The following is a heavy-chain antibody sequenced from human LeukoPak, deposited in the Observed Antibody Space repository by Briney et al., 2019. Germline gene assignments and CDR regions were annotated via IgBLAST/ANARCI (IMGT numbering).Heavy chain of an antibody. CDR3: ARVLPVASRDY. Sequence: PGGSLRLSCAASGFTFSTYWMSWVCQAPGKGLEWVANIKQDGSDKFYVGSVKGRFTISRDNAKNSMYLQMNSLRAEDTAVYYCARVLPVASRDYWGQGTLVTVSS. V-gene: IGHV3-7*01. CDR2: IKQDGSDK. CDR1: GFTFSTYW. J-gene: IGHJ4*02. D-gene: IGHD2-2*01.